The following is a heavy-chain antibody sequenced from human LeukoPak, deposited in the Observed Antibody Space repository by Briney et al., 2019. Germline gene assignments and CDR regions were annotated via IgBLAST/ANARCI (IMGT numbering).Heavy chain of an antibody. CDR3: ARVRTGYSSYWYFDL. CDR2: IFYSGST. CDR1: GGSISTYY. Sequence: SETLSLTCTVSGGSISTYYWSWIRQPPGKGLEWIGYIFYSGSTNYNPSLRSRVTISVDRSKNQFSLKLSSVTAADTAVYYCARVRTGYSSYWYFDLWGRGTLVTVSS. V-gene: IGHV4-59*12. J-gene: IGHJ2*01. D-gene: IGHD4-11*01.